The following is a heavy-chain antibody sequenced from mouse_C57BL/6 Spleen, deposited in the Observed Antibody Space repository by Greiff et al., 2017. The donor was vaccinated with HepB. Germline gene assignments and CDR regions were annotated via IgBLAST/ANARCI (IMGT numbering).Heavy chain of an antibody. V-gene: IGHV5-17*01. D-gene: IGHD2-3*01. CDR1: GFTFSDYG. CDR3: ARERWLPLDY. CDR2: ISSGSSTI. J-gene: IGHJ2*01. Sequence: DVLLVESGGGLVKPGGSLKLSCAASGFTFSDYGMHWVRQAPEKGLEWVAYISSGSSTIYYADTVKGRFTISRDNAKNTLSLQMTSLTSEDTAMYYCARERWLPLDYWGQGTTLTVSS.